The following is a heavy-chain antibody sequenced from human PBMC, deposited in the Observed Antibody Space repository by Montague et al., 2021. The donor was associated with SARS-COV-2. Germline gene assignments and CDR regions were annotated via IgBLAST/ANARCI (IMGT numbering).Heavy chain of an antibody. D-gene: IGHD3-10*01. J-gene: IGHJ4*02. CDR3: AGGYGSGSYSS. V-gene: IGHV4-39*07. Sequence: SETLSLTCTVSGDSISSSSYNWGWIRQPPGKGLEWIGSVHYSGRPYYNPSLKSRVTIYVDTSRKQFSLKLTSVTDADTAVYYCAGGYGSGSYSSWGQGTLVTVSS. CDR1: GDSISSSSYN. CDR2: VHYSGRP.